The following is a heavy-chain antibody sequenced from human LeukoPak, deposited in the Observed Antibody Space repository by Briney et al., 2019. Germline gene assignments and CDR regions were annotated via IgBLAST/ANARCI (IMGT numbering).Heavy chain of an antibody. V-gene: IGHV3-20*04. CDR1: GFTFDDYG. Sequence: GGSLRLSCAASGFTFDDYGMSWVRQAPGKGLEWVSGINWNGGNTGYADSVKGRFTISRDNAKNSLYLQMNSLRAEDTAFYYCARLGTIYCSTTSCHSQFDYWGQGTLVTVSS. J-gene: IGHJ4*02. D-gene: IGHD2-2*01. CDR3: ARLGTIYCSTTSCHSQFDY. CDR2: INWNGGNT.